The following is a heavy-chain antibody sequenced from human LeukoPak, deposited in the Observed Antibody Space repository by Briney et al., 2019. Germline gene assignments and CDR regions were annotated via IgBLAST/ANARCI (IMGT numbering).Heavy chain of an antibody. V-gene: IGHV1-46*01. J-gene: IGHJ5*02. CDR2: INPSGSRT. CDR3: ARVTMVTTSPWSWGPKKIGQEVTWHDP. CDR1: GYIFTNYF. D-gene: IGHD4/OR15-4a*01. Sequence: ASVKVSCKASGYIFTNYFMHWVRQAPGQGLEWMGLINPSGSRTNYAQKIQGRVTMTRDTSTSTAYMELRSLTSDDTAVYYCARVTMVTTSPWSWGPKKIGQEVTWHDPWGQGTLVTVSS.